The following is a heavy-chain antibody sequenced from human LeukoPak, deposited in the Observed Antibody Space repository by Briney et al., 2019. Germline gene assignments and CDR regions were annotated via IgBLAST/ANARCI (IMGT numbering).Heavy chain of an antibody. CDR1: EFTFSRNW. V-gene: IGHV3-7*01. J-gene: IGHJ4*02. CDR2: INPDGSQK. Sequence: GGSLTLSCEASEFTFSRNWMSWVRQAPGKGLEWVASINPDGSQKLYVDFVKGRFTISRDNTKSSLYVEMNSLGAEDTAMYYCAKLLGTVTTYDYWGQGTRVTVSS. D-gene: IGHD2/OR15-2a*01. CDR3: AKLLGTVTTYDY.